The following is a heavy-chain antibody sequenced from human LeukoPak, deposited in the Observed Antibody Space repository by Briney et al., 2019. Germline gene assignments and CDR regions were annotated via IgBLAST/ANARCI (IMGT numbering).Heavy chain of an antibody. D-gene: IGHD2-15*01. CDR1: GGTFSSYA. Sequence: SVKVSCKASGGTFSSYAISWVRQAPGQGLEWMGGIIPIFGTANYAQKSQGRVTITADESTSTAYMELSSLRSEDTAVYYCARDLPPNCSGGSCDDWFDPWGQGTLVTVSS. CDR2: IIPIFGTA. V-gene: IGHV1-69*13. CDR3: ARDLPPNCSGGSCDDWFDP. J-gene: IGHJ5*02.